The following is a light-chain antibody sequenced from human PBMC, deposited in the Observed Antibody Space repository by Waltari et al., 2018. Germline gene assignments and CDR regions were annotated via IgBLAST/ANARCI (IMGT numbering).Light chain of an antibody. V-gene: IGKV1-9*01. CDR1: QDITSY. J-gene: IGKJ4*01. Sequence: DIQLTQSPSFLSASIGDRVIITCRASQDITSYLTWYQLKPGKAPKLLIFHASTLQPGVPPRFSASGSGTDFTLTISSLQPEDFATYYCQQFYTYPLTFGGGTKEESK. CDR2: HAS. CDR3: QQFYTYPLT.